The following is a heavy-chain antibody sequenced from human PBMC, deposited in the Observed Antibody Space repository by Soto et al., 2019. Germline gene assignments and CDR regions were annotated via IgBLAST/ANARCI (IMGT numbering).Heavy chain of an antibody. Sequence: SETLSLTCAVYGGSFSGYYWSWIRQPPGKGLEWIGEINHSGSTNYNPSLKSRVTISVDTSKNQFSLKLSSVTAADTAVYYCARSKGGYGSGSERYLNWFDPWGQGTLVTVS. J-gene: IGHJ5*02. D-gene: IGHD3-10*01. V-gene: IGHV4-34*01. CDR1: GGSFSGYY. CDR3: ARSKGGYGSGSERYLNWFDP. CDR2: INHSGST.